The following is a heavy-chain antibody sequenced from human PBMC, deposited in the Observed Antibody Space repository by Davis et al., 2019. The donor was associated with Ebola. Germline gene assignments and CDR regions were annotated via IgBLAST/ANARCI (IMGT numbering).Heavy chain of an antibody. CDR3: ARCQDRGSGSYYNWFDP. D-gene: IGHD3-10*01. V-gene: IGHV1-69*13. J-gene: IGHJ5*02. CDR1: GGSFSGYA. CDR2: IIPLYASV. Sequence: SVKVSCKASGGSFSGYAINWVRQAPGQGLEWMGAIIPLYASVYYSQKFQGRVTLKADESTGTVYMELSRLRSDDTAVYYCARCQDRGSGSYYNWFDPWGQGTLVTVSS.